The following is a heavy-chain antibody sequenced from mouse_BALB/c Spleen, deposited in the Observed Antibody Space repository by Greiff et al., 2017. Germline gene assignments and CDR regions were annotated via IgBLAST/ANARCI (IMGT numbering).Heavy chain of an antibody. Sequence: DVMLVESGGGLVQPGGSRKLSCAASGFTFSSFGMHWVRQAPEKGLEWVAYISSGSSTIYYADTVKGRFTISRDNPKNTLFLQMTSLRSEDTAMYYCARSGMITTAFAYWGQGTLVTVSA. J-gene: IGHJ3*01. CDR2: ISSGSSTI. D-gene: IGHD2-4*01. CDR3: ARSGMITTAFAY. CDR1: GFTFSSFG. V-gene: IGHV5-17*02.